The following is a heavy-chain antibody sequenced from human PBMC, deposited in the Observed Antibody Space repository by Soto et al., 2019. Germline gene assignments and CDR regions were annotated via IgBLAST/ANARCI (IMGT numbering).Heavy chain of an antibody. CDR2: ISYHGSNK. V-gene: IGHV3-30-3*01. CDR1: GFTFSRYA. D-gene: IGHD1-20*01. CDR3: ARVPLTGTAFRYDGMAF. Sequence: GGSRRLSCAASGFTFSRYAMHWVRQAPGKRLEWVAVISYHGSNKYYVDSVRGRFTISRDNSKNTLYLQMNSLRAEDTAVFYCARVPLTGTAFRYDGMAFSGRGTSVPVSS. J-gene: IGHJ6*02.